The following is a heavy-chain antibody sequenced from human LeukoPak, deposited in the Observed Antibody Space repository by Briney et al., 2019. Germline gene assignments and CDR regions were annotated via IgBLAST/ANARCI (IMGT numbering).Heavy chain of an antibody. J-gene: IGHJ4*01. D-gene: IGHD3-22*01. Sequence: GGSVKVSCKVSGYTLTELSMHWVRQAPGKGLEWMGGFDPEDGETIYAQKFQGRVTMTEDTSTDTAYMELSSLRSEDTAVYYCATISDYDSSGYYFDYWGPGTLVTVSS. V-gene: IGHV1-24*01. CDR1: GYTLTELS. CDR3: ATISDYDSSGYYFDY. CDR2: FDPEDGET.